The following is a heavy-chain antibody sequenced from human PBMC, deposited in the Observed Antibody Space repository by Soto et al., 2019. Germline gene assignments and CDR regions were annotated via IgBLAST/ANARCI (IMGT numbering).Heavy chain of an antibody. CDR3: AGKRESALGLWLLDVAFDN. D-gene: IGHD5-18*01. V-gene: IGHV1-18*01. CDR2: VSPYNANT. Sequence: ASVKVSCKASGYSFSTYAIIWVRQAPGQGLEWMGWVSPYNANTNYAQNFQDRVTMTTETSTSTAYMELTSLRSDDTAVYYCAGKRESALGLWLLDVAFDNWGQGTMATVSS. CDR1: GYSFSTYA. J-gene: IGHJ3*02.